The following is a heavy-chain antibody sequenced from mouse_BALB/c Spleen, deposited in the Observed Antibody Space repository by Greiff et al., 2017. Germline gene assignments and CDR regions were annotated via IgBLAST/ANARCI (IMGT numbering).Heavy chain of an antibody. D-gene: IGHD1-1*02. Sequence: EVQLQQSGPELVKPGASVKISCKASGYSFTGYYMHWVKQSHVKSLEWIGRINPYNGATSYNQNFKDKASLTVDKSSSTAYMELHSLTSEDSAVYYCARGDYGAWFAYWGQGTLVTVSA. J-gene: IGHJ3*01. CDR1: GYSFTGYY. CDR2: INPYNGAT. V-gene: IGHV1-31*01. CDR3: ARGDYGAWFAY.